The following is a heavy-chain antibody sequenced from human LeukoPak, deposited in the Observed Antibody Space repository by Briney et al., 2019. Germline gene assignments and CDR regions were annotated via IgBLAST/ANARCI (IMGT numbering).Heavy chain of an antibody. CDR3: SNISDSSSWAPVDY. Sequence: SETLSLTCAVSGGSISGSNWWSWVRQPPGKGLEWIGEIYHSGSTNYNPSLKSRVTISVDKSKNQFSLKLSSVTAADTAVYYCSNISDSSSWAPVDYWGQGTLVTVSS. V-gene: IGHV4-4*02. CDR2: IYHSGST. CDR1: GGSISGSNW. J-gene: IGHJ4*02. D-gene: IGHD6-13*01.